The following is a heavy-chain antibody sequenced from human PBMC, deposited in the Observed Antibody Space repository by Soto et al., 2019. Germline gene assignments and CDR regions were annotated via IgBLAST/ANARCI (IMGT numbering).Heavy chain of an antibody. V-gene: IGHV1-8*01. CDR2: MNPNSGNT. CDR3: ARVPTATAQGPIPVDY. CDR1: GYTFTSYD. D-gene: IGHD1-1*01. J-gene: IGHJ4*02. Sequence: ASVKVSCKASGYTFTSYDINWVRQATGQGLEWMGWMNPNSGNTGYAQKFQGRVTMTRNTSISTAYMELSSLRSEDTAVYYCARVPTATAQGPIPVDYWGQGTLVTVSS.